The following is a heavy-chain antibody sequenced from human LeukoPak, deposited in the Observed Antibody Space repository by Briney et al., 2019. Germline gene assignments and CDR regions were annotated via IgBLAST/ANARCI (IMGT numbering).Heavy chain of an antibody. CDR3: ARYPRGSGWYSVDY. Sequence: GGSLRLSCAASGFTFSSYGMHWVRQAPGKGLEWVSYISISGSSMNYADSVKGRFTISRDNAKKSLYLQMNSLRAEDTAVYYCARYPRGSGWYSVDYWGQGTLVTVSS. D-gene: IGHD6-19*01. CDR2: ISISGSSM. CDR1: GFTFSSYG. J-gene: IGHJ4*02. V-gene: IGHV3-48*04.